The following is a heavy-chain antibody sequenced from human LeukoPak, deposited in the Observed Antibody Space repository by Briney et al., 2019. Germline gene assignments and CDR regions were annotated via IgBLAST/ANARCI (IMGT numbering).Heavy chain of an antibody. V-gene: IGHV4-59*08. CDR2: ISYSGST. Sequence: SGTLSLTCTVSGGSITSYYWSWIRQPPAKGLDWIGYISYSGSTNYNPSLKSRVTISVDTSKNQFSLKMSSVTAADTAVYYCARHVGDFGIARWFDPWGQGTLVTVSS. D-gene: IGHD2-21*01. CDR3: ARHVGDFGIARWFDP. CDR1: GGSITSYY. J-gene: IGHJ5*02.